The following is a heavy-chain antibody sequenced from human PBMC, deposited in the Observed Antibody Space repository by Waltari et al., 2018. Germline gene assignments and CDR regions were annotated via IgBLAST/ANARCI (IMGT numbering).Heavy chain of an antibody. CDR3: ARRWPDYYYGMDV. CDR2: ISWNSGSI. CDR1: GFTFDDYA. Sequence: EVQLVESGGGLVQPGRSLRLSCAASGFTFDDYAMHWVRQAPGKGLEWVSGISWNSGSIGYADSVKGRFTISRDNAKNSLYLQMNSLRAEDTAVYYCARRWPDYYYGMDVWGQGTTVTVSS. J-gene: IGHJ6*02. D-gene: IGHD4-17*01. V-gene: IGHV3-9*01.